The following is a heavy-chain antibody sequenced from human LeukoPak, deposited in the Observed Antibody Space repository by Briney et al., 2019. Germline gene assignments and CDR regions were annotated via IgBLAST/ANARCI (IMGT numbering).Heavy chain of an antibody. J-gene: IGHJ5*02. Sequence: PSETLSLTCAVYGGSLSAYNWSWIRQPPGKGLEWIGEITHSGSTTYKASLKSRVTISVDTSKNQFSLKLTSVTAADTAVYYCARGGRNISPIFGTHKSNWFDPWGQGTLVTVSS. CDR2: ITHSGST. D-gene: IGHD3-3*01. CDR3: ARGGRNISPIFGTHKSNWFDP. CDR1: GGSLSAYN. V-gene: IGHV4-34*01.